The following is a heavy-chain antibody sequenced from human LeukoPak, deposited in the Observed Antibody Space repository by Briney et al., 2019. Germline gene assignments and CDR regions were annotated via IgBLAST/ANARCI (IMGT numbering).Heavy chain of an antibody. Sequence: GGSLRLSCAASGFTFSTYGMHWVRQAPGKGLEWVALISHDGGNKYYADSVKGRFTISRDNAKNSLYLQMNSLRAEDTAVYYCARDLEWFGGSLLHWGQGTLVTVSS. D-gene: IGHD3-10*01. CDR3: ARDLEWFGGSLLH. J-gene: IGHJ4*02. CDR1: GFTFSTYG. CDR2: ISHDGGNK. V-gene: IGHV3-30*03.